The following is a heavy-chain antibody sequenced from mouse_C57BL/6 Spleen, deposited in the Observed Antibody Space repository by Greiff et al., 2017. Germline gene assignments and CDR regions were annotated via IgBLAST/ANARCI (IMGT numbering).Heavy chain of an antibody. V-gene: IGHV1-9*01. J-gene: IGHJ4*01. CDR1: GYTFTGYW. CDR2: ILPGSGST. CDR3: ARDSCYATGY. Sequence: VQLQQSGAELMKPGASLKLSCTATGYTFTGYWIEWVKQTPGHGLEWIGEILPGSGSTNYYEKFKSKATFTANTPSNTNNMQLNSLATEGSDIYYSARDSCYATGYWGQGTLVTVSS.